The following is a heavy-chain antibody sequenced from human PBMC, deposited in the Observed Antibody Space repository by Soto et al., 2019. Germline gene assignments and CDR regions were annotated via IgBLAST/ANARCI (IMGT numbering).Heavy chain of an antibody. CDR3: AKESYYDSSGYYSDSFDY. CDR2: ISYDGSNK. D-gene: IGHD3-22*01. CDR1: GFTFNSYG. J-gene: IGHJ4*02. Sequence: QVQLVESGGGVVQPGRSLRLSCAASGFTFNSYGMHWVRQAPGKGLEWVAVISYDGSNKYYADSVKGRFTISRDNSKNTLYLQMNSLRAEDTAVYYCAKESYYDSSGYYSDSFDYWGKGTLVTVSS. V-gene: IGHV3-30*18.